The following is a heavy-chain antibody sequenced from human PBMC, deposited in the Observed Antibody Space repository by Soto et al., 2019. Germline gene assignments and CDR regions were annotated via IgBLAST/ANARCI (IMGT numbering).Heavy chain of an antibody. V-gene: IGHV4-30-2*01. Sequence: SETLSLTCAVSGGSISSGGYSWSWIRQPPGKGLEWIGYIYHSGSTYYNPSLKSRVTISVDRSKNQFSLRLSSVTAADTAVYYCARDLRDTMILDPWGQGTLVTVSS. CDR1: GGSISSGGYS. J-gene: IGHJ5*02. D-gene: IGHD3-22*01. CDR2: IYHSGST. CDR3: ARDLRDTMILDP.